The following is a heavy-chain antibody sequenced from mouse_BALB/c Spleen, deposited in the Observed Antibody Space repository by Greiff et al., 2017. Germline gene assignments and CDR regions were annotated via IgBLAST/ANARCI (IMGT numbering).Heavy chain of an antibody. CDR2: ISSGGGST. CDR1: GFAFSSYD. V-gene: IGHV5-12-1*01. J-gene: IGHJ4*01. CDR3: ARRGWGPYAMDY. D-gene: IGHD1-1*02. Sequence: EVQLQESGGGLVKPGGSLKLSCAASGFAFSSYDMSWVRQTPEKRLEWVAYISSGGGSTYYPDTVKGRFTISRDNAKNTLYLQMSSLKSEDTAMYYCARRGWGPYAMDYWGQGTSVTVSS.